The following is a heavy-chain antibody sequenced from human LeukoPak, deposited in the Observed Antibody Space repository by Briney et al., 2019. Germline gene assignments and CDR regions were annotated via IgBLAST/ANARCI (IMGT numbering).Heavy chain of an antibody. CDR1: GFTFSGYW. D-gene: IGHD7-27*01. CDR2: INGDGSST. CDR3: AKDGGLWVSAHWGDS. V-gene: IGHV3-74*01. J-gene: IGHJ4*02. Sequence: GGSLRLSCAASGFTFSGYWMHWVRQAPGKGLMWVSRINGDGSSTNYADSVKGRFTISRDNSKNTLYLQMNSLRAEDTAVYYCAKDGGLWVSAHWGDSWGRGTLVTVSS.